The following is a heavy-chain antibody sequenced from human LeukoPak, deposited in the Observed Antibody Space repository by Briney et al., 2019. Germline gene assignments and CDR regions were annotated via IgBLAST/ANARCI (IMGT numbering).Heavy chain of an antibody. D-gene: IGHD1-26*01. CDR3: ARVISGSSRIH. Sequence: PSETLSLTCTVSGGSISSGGYYWRWIRQPPGKGLEWIGYIYHSGSTYYNPSLKSRVTISVDRSKNQFSLKLSSVTAADTAVYYCARVISGSSRIHWGQGTLVTVSS. CDR2: IYHSGST. CDR1: GGSISSGGYY. J-gene: IGHJ4*02. V-gene: IGHV4-30-2*01.